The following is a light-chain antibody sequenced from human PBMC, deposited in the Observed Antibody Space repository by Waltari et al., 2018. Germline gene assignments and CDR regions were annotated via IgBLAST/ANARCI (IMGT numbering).Light chain of an antibody. CDR3: SSSTTSSPAYV. Sequence: QSALTQPASVSGSPGQSITISCTGTSSDVGTYDYVSWYQQHPGKAPKLMIYDVTKRPSGTANLVSVSNYVNTASLTLSWLHAEDESDYYCSSSTTSSPAYVYGTGTKVTGL. CDR2: DVT. V-gene: IGLV2-14*03. J-gene: IGLJ1*01. CDR1: SSDVGTYDY.